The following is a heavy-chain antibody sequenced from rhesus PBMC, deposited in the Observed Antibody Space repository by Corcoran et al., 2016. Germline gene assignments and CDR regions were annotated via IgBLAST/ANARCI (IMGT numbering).Heavy chain of an antibody. D-gene: IGHD3-34*01. V-gene: IGHV4-57*01. Sequence: QLQLQESGPGLVKPSEPLSLTCAVSGGSVSSSNWWSWIRQPPGKGLEWIGRISGSGGSPRYNPSLQSRVTSSTDTSKNQFSRKVSAVTAADTAVYYGARDGVPPDYWGQGVLVTVSS. J-gene: IGHJ4*01. CDR2: ISGSGGSP. CDR3: ARDGVPPDY. CDR1: GGSVSSSNW.